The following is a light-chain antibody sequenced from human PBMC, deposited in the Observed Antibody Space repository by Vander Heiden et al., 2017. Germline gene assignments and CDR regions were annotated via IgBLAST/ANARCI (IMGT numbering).Light chain of an antibody. Sequence: DIVMTQSPPSLPVTTGEPASISCRSSQRLLHRNGDNYLDWYLQKPGQSPQLLIYLGSNRASGVPDRFSGSGSGTDFTLKISRVEAEDVGVYYCMHALKTLFTFGPGTKLEIK. CDR2: LGS. V-gene: IGKV2-28*01. J-gene: IGKJ3*01. CDR3: MHALKTLFT. CDR1: QRLLHRNGDNY.